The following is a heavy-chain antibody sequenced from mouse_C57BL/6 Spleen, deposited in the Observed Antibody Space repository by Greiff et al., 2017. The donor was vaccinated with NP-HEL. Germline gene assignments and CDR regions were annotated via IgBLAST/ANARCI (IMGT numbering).Heavy chain of an antibody. D-gene: IGHD4-1*02. CDR3: ATTGTDY. J-gene: IGHJ2*01. CDR1: GYSFTGYY. V-gene: IGHV1-42*01. Sequence: EVKLQQSGPELVKPGASVKISCKASGYSFTGYYMNWVKQSPEKSLEWIGEINPSTGGTTYNQKFKAKATLTVDKSSSTAYMQLKSLTSEDSAVYYCATTGTDYWGQGTTLTVSS. CDR2: INPSTGGT.